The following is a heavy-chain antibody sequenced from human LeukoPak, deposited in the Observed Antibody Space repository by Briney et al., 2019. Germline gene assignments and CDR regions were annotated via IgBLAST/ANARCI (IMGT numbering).Heavy chain of an antibody. CDR2: IYYGGST. J-gene: IGHJ4*02. Sequence: SETLSLTCTVSGGSISSSPYYWGWIRQPPGKGLEWIGNIYYGGSTHYNPSLKTRVTTSVDTSKNQFSLKLSSVTAADTAVYYCARRGPSGRSLDYWGQGTLVTVSS. V-gene: IGHV4-39*01. CDR1: GGSISSSPYY. CDR3: ARRGPSGRSLDY. D-gene: IGHD3-10*01.